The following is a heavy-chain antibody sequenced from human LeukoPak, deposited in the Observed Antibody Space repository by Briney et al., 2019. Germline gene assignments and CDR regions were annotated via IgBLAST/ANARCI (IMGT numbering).Heavy chain of an antibody. Sequence: PGGSLRLSCTASGFTVSSNYMSWVRQAPGKGLEWVSVIYSGGSTYYADSVKGRFTISRDNSKNTLYLQMNSLRAEDTAVYYCAREGILAGYYFDSWGQGSLVTVSS. J-gene: IGHJ4*02. CDR2: IYSGGST. CDR3: AREGILAGYYFDS. CDR1: GFTVSSNY. V-gene: IGHV3-66*01.